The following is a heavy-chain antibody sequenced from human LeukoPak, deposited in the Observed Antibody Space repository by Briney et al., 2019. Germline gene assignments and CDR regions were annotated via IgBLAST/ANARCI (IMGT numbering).Heavy chain of an antibody. J-gene: IGHJ4*02. CDR2: ISGSGGST. CDR1: GFTFDDYA. V-gene: IGHV3-23*01. D-gene: IGHD3-3*01. CDR3: AKVGYYDFWSGSLSFDY. Sequence: PGRSLRLSCAASGFTFDDYAMSWVRQAPGKGLEWVSAISGSGGSTYYADSVKGRFTISRDNSKNTLYLQMNSLRAEDTAVYYCAKVGYYDFWSGSLSFDYWGQGTLVTVSS.